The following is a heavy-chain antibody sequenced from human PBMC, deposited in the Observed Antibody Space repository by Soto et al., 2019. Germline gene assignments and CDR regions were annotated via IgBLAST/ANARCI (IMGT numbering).Heavy chain of an antibody. Sequence: EVQLLESGGGLVQPGGSLRLSCAASGFTFSTYAMNWVRQAPGKGLEWVSGISTGGGSTYYADSVKGRFSISRDSSKNTLYLQMNGLRAEDTAVYYCAIDGRGYSSGYRFDDWGQGTLVTVSS. D-gene: IGHD5-18*01. CDR2: ISTGGGST. CDR3: AIDGRGYSSGYRFDD. J-gene: IGHJ4*02. CDR1: GFTFSTYA. V-gene: IGHV3-23*01.